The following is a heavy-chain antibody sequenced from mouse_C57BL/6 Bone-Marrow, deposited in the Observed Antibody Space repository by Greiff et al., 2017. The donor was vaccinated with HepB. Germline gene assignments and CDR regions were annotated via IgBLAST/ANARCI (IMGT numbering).Heavy chain of an antibody. V-gene: IGHV5-17*01. CDR1: GFTFSDYG. CDR3: AREATVVAGNFDY. J-gene: IGHJ2*01. CDR2: ISSGSSTI. Sequence: EVQLVESGGGLVKPGGSLKLSCAASGFTFSDYGMHWVRQAPEKGLEWVAYISSGSSTIYYADTVKGRFTISRDNAKNTLFLQMTSLRSEDTAMYYCAREATVVAGNFDYWGQGTTLTVSS. D-gene: IGHD1-1*01.